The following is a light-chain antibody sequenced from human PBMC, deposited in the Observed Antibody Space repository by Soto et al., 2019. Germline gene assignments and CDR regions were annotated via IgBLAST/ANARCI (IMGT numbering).Light chain of an antibody. J-gene: IGLJ2*01. Sequence: QSVLTQPASVSRSPGQSITISCTGTSSDVGGYNYVSWYQQHPGKAPKLMIYDVSNRPSGVSNRFSGSKSGNTASLTISGLQAEDEADYYCSSYTSSSTTLDVVFGGGTKLTVL. CDR3: SSYTSSSTTLDVV. CDR1: SSDVGGYNY. CDR2: DVS. V-gene: IGLV2-14*01.